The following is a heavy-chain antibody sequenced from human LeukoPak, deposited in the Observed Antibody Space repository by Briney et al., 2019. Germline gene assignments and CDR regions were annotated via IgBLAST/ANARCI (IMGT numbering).Heavy chain of an antibody. V-gene: IGHV3-23*01. J-gene: IGHJ4*02. CDR2: ISGSGGST. D-gene: IGHD3-10*01. CDR1: GFTLSSYA. CDR3: AKGGDTMVRGARDFGPKLAQGKYYFDY. Sequence: GGSLRLSCAASGFTLSSYAMRWVRQAPGKGVEWVSAISGSGGSTYYADSVKGRFTISRDNSKNTLYLQMNSLRAEDTAVYYCAKGGDTMVRGARDFGPKLAQGKYYFDYWGQGTLVTVSS.